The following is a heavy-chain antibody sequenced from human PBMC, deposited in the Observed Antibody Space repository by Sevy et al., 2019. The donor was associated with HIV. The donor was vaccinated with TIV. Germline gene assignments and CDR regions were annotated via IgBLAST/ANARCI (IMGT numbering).Heavy chain of an antibody. CDR1: GGYLSGYY. J-gene: IGHJ4*02. CDR2: INHSGST. D-gene: IGHD4-17*01. Sequence: SETLSLTCAVYGGYLSGYYWSWIRQPPGKGLEWIGEINHSGSTNYNPSLKSRVTISVDTSKNQFSLKLGSVTAADTDVYYCARESVPIYGDYVRGCFDYWGQGPLVTVSS. V-gene: IGHV4-34*01. CDR3: ARESVPIYGDYVRGCFDY.